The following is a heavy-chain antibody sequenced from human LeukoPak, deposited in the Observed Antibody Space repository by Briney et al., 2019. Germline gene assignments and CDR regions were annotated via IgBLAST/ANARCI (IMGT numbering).Heavy chain of an antibody. V-gene: IGHV4-39*07. CDR2: IHYSGST. CDR3: ARGGYYFDY. J-gene: IGHJ4*02. CDR1: GGSISSSSYY. Sequence: SETLSLTCTVSGGSISSSSYYWGWIRQPPGKGLEWIGSIHYSGSTYYNPSLKSRVTISVDKSKNQFSLKLSSVTAADTAVYYCARGGYYFDYWGQGTLVTVSS.